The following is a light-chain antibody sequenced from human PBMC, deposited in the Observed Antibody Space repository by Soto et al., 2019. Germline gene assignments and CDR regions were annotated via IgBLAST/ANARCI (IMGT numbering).Light chain of an antibody. V-gene: IGKV3-15*01. J-gene: IGKJ4*01. Sequence: EIVMTQSPATLFVSPGDRATLSCRASQSVSSNLAWYQQKPGQAPRLLIYGASTRVTGIPARFSGSGSGTEFTLTISSLRSEDFAVYYCQQYHNWPPLTFGGGTKVEIK. CDR1: QSVSSN. CDR3: QQYHNWPPLT. CDR2: GAS.